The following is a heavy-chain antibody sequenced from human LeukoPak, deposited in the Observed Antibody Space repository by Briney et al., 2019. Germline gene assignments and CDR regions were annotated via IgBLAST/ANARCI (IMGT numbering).Heavy chain of an antibody. D-gene: IGHD6-19*01. Sequence: SETLSLTCAVYGGSFSGYYWSWIRQPPGKGLEWIGEINHSGSTNYNPSLKSRVTISVDTSKNQFSLKLSSVTAADTAVYYCARAGLGNWYFDLWGRGTLVTVSS. CDR3: ARAGLGNWYFDL. CDR2: INHSGST. V-gene: IGHV4-34*01. J-gene: IGHJ2*01. CDR1: GGSFSGYY.